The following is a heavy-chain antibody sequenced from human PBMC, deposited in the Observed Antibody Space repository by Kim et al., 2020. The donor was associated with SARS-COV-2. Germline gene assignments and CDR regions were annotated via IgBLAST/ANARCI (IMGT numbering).Heavy chain of an antibody. D-gene: IGHD1-26*01. V-gene: IGHV4-30-2*03. Sequence: YYNPSLKSRVTISVDTSKNQFSLKLSSVTASDTAVYYCARGGWELPRADYWGQGTLVTVSS. J-gene: IGHJ4*02. CDR3: ARGGWELPRADY.